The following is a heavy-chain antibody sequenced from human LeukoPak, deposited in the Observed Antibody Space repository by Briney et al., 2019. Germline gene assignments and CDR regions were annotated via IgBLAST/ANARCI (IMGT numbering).Heavy chain of an antibody. CDR2: IYYSGST. J-gene: IGHJ4*02. V-gene: IGHV4-39*07. CDR1: GGSFSSSSYY. Sequence: PSETLSLTCTVSGGSFSSSSYYWGWIRQPPGKGLEWIGSIYYSGSTYYNPSLKSRVTISVDTSKNQFSLKLSSVTAADTAVYYCARGGLWFGELFFDYWGQGTLVTVSS. CDR3: ARGGLWFGELFFDY. D-gene: IGHD3-10*01.